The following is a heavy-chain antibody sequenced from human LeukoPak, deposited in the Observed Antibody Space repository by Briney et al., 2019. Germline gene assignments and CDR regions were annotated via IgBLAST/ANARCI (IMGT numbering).Heavy chain of an antibody. CDR1: GFTFSSYA. J-gene: IGHJ4*02. V-gene: IGHV3-23*01. D-gene: IGHD3-10*01. CDR2: ISGSGGST. Sequence: GGSLRLSCAASGFTFSSYAMSWVRQAAGKGLEWVSAISGSGGSTYYADSVKGRFTISRDNSKNTLYLQMNSLRAEDTAGYYCAKDGYYGSGSYQDYCGQGTLVTVSS. CDR3: AKDGYYGSGSYQDY.